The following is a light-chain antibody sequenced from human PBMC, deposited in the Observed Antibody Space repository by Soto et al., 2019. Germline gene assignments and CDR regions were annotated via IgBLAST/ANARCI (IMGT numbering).Light chain of an antibody. CDR1: SSNIGSHV. Sequence: QSVLTQPTSASGTPGQRVTISCSGSSSNIGSHVVNWYQQVPGTAPKLLIYTNNQRPSGVPDRFSDSKSGTSASLAISGLQSEDEADYYCAAWDGSLQSWVFGGGTKLTVL. CDR3: AAWDGSLQSWV. J-gene: IGLJ3*02. V-gene: IGLV1-44*01. CDR2: TNN.